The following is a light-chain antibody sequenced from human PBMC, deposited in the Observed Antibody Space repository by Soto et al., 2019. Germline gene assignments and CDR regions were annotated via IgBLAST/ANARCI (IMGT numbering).Light chain of an antibody. Sequence: EIPMTQSPATLSVSPGERVTLSCRASQSIYGNLAWYQQKPGQAPRLLVYAASTRATGIPARFSGGGSGTEYTLNISSLQSEDFAVYYCQQYNNWPVVCFGGGTRVEI. CDR1: QSIYGN. CDR3: QQYNNWPVVC. J-gene: IGKJ4*01. CDR2: AAS. V-gene: IGKV3D-15*01.